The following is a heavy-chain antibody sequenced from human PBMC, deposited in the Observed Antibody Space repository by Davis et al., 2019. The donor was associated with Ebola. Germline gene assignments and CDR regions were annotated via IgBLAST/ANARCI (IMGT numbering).Heavy chain of an antibody. V-gene: IGHV3-21*04. D-gene: IGHD4-23*01. CDR1: GFTFSRYS. J-gene: IGHJ4*02. CDR3: AKELTTVVTWGGYY. Sequence: GESLKISCAASGFTFSRYSMNWVRQAPGRGLEWVSSISASGGYIYYADSVKGRFTISRDNAKNSLYLQMNSLRAEDTAVYYCAKELTTVVTWGGYYWGQGTLVTVSS. CDR2: ISASGGYI.